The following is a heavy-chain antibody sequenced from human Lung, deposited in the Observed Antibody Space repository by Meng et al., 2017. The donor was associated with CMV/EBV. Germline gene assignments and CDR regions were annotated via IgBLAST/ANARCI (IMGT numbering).Heavy chain of an antibody. CDR3: ARDWGPFDF. Sequence: GEXXRISCAASGFTFSSYTMDWVRQAPGKGLEWVSSISSSSSHIYYTDSVKGRFTISRDNAENSLYLQMNSLRAEDTAVYYCARDWGPFDFLGQGTLVTVSS. CDR1: GFTFSSYT. V-gene: IGHV3-21*01. D-gene: IGHD3-16*01. CDR2: ISSSSSHI. J-gene: IGHJ4*02.